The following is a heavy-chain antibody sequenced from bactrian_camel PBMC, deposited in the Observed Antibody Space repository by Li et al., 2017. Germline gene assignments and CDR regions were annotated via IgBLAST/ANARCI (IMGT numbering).Heavy chain of an antibody. V-gene: IGHV3S53*01. CDR2: IDTDGST. Sequence: HVQLVESGGGSAQAGGSLRLSCAASGYTYSTYCMGWFRQAPGKEREGVAAIDTDGSTNYAESVQGRFTISQDNAENTLYLQMNDLKPEDTAMYYCAADRPLTAYGEIRCSESPAFDWWGQGTQVTVS. CDR3: AADRPLTAYGEIRCSESPAFDW. D-gene: IGHD6*01. CDR1: GYTYSTYC. J-gene: IGHJ4*01.